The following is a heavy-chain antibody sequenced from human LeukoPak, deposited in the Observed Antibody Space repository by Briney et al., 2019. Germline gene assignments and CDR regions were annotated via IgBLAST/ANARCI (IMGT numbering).Heavy chain of an antibody. CDR3: ARHPSWHDYGGTFDY. V-gene: IGHV4-59*08. D-gene: IGHD4-17*01. CDR2: IYSSGNT. J-gene: IGHJ4*02. Sequence: SETLSLTCTVSGGSISNYFWSWIRQPPGKELEWIAYIYSSGNTNYNPSLRGRVTISVDTSKNQFSLRMNSVNAADTAVYYCARHPSWHDYGGTFDYWGQGALVIVSS. CDR1: GGSISNYF.